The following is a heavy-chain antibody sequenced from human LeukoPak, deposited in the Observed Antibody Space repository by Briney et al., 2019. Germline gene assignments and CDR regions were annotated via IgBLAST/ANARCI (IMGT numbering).Heavy chain of an antibody. CDR1: GGSISSSSYY. V-gene: IGHV4-39*07. CDR2: IYYSGST. Sequence: SETLSLTCTVSGGSISSSSYYWGWIRQPPGKGLEWIGSIYYSGSTYYNPSLKSRVTISVDTSKNQFSLKLSSVTAADTAVYYCATIAVAGTKFDYWGQGTLVTVSS. D-gene: IGHD6-19*01. J-gene: IGHJ4*02. CDR3: ATIAVAGTKFDY.